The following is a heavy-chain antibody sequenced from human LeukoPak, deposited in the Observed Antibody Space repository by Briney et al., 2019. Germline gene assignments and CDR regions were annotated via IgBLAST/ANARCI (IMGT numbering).Heavy chain of an antibody. CDR3: TRGTGSGSYYLDY. D-gene: IGHD1-26*01. V-gene: IGHV1-18*01. J-gene: IGHJ4*02. Sequence: ASVKVSCKASGYTFTSYGISWVRQAPGQGLEWMGWISAYNGNTNYAQKLQGRVTMTRNTSISTASIELSSLTSEDTAVYYCTRGTGSGSYYLDYWGQGTLVTVSS. CDR2: ISAYNGNT. CDR1: GYTFTSYG.